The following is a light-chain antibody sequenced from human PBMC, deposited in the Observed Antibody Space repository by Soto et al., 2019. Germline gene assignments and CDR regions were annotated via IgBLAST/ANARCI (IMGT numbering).Light chain of an antibody. CDR1: QGVSRK. Sequence: DILITQSPATLSVAPGERVTSSCRASQGVSRKLAWSQHKPGQAPRLLISGASTGATGIPARFSGSGSGTEFTLTISSLKSEDFGVYYCQQYNTWWTFGQGTKVDIK. CDR2: GAS. CDR3: QQYNTWWT. V-gene: IGKV3-15*01. J-gene: IGKJ1*01.